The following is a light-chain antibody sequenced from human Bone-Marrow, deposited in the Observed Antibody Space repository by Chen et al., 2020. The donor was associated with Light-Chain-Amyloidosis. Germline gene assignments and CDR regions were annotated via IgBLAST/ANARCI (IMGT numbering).Light chain of an antibody. V-gene: IGLV3-21*02. CDR1: NIGSTS. J-gene: IGLJ3*02. CDR3: QVWDRRSDRPV. Sequence: SYVLTQPSSVSVAPGQTATIACGGNNIGSTSVHWYQPTPGQAPLLVVYDDSDRPSGIPERLSGSNSGKTATLTISRVEAGDEADYYCQVWDRRSDRPVFGGGTKLTVL. CDR2: DDS.